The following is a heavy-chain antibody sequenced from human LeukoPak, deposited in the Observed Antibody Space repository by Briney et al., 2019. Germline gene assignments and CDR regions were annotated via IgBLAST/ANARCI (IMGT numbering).Heavy chain of an antibody. V-gene: IGHV4-34*01. J-gene: IGHJ5*02. CDR2: INHSGST. D-gene: IGHD6-13*01. CDR3: AAEYSSSWYIWFDP. Sequence: SETLSLTCAVYGGSFSGYYWSWIRQPPGKGLEWIGEINHSGSTNYNPSLKSRVTISVDTSKNQFSLKLSSVTAADTAVYYCAAEYSSSWYIWFDPWGQGTLVTVSS. CDR1: GGSFSGYY.